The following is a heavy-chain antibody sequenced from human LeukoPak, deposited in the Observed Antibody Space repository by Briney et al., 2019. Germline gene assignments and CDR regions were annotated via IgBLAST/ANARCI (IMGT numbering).Heavy chain of an antibody. CDR1: GGSISSSSYY. V-gene: IGHV4-39*01. J-gene: IGHJ4*02. Sequence: PSETLSLTCTVSGGSISSSSYYWGWIRQPPGKGLEWIGSIYYSGSTYYNPSLKSRVTISVDTSKNQFSLKLSSVTAADTAVYYCARIAVAAGDYWGQGTLVTVSS. CDR3: ARIAVAAGDY. D-gene: IGHD6-19*01. CDR2: IYYSGST.